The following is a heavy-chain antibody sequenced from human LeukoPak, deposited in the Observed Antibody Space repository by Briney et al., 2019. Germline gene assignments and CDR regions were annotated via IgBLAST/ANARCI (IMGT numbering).Heavy chain of an antibody. CDR2: INSNSGDT. Sequence: ASVKVSCQASGYTFTSHDINWVRQGTGQGLEWMGRINSNSGDTAYAQKFQGGVTMTRDTAKRTAYMELSSLRSEDTAVYYCARVGDYVWGSYRYRGDSYGMDVWGQGTTVTVSS. CDR1: GYTFTSHD. V-gene: IGHV1-8*01. CDR3: ARVGDYVWGSYRYRGDSYGMDV. D-gene: IGHD3-16*02. J-gene: IGHJ6*02.